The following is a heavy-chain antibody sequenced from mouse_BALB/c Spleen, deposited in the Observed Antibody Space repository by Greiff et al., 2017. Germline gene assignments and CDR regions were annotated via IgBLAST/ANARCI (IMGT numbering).Heavy chain of an antibody. CDR2: IDPENGNT. CDR1: GFNFTDYY. V-gene: IGHV14-1*02. Sequence: VQLQQSGAELVRPGALVKLSCKASGFNFTDYYMHWVKQRPEQGLEWIGWIDPENGNTIYNPKFKGKASITADTSSNTAYLQLSSLTSEDAADYYSTSNGNYGYWGQGTTLTVSS. CDR3: TSNGNYGY. J-gene: IGHJ2*01. D-gene: IGHD2-1*01.